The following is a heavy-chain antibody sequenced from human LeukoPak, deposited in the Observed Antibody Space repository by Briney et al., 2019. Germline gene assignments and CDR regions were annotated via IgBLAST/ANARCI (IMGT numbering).Heavy chain of an antibody. CDR1: GGSFSGYY. Sequence: SETLSLTCAVYGGSFSGYYWSWLRQPPGKGLEWIGEINHSGSTNYNTSLKSRVTISVDTSKPQFSLKLSSVTAADTAVYYCARGLGIVATTEYYFDYWGQGTLVTVSS. CDR2: INHSGST. V-gene: IGHV4-34*01. J-gene: IGHJ4*02. CDR3: ARGLGIVATTEYYFDY. D-gene: IGHD5-12*01.